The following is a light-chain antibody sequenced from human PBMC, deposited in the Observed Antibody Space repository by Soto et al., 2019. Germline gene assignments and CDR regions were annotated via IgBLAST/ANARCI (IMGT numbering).Light chain of an antibody. Sequence: EIVLTQSPATLSLSPGERATLSCRASQSVSSYLAWDQQKRGQAPRLLISDASNRATGIPARVSGSGSGTDFTLTISSLEPEEFAVYYCQQRSDWPPITFGQGTRLENK. CDR1: QSVSSY. J-gene: IGKJ5*01. CDR3: QQRSDWPPIT. V-gene: IGKV3-11*01. CDR2: DAS.